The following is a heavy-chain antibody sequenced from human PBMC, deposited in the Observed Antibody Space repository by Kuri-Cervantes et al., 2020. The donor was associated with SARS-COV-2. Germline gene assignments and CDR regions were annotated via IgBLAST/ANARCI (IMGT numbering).Heavy chain of an antibody. J-gene: IGHJ4*02. CDR2: ISSSSSYI. Sequence: GGSLRLSCAASGFTFRSFAMSWVRQAPGKGLEWVSSISSSSSYIYYADSVKGRFTISRDNAKNSLYLQMNSLRAEDTAVYYCARVVSSSWYSHWGQGTLVTVSS. CDR1: GFTFRSFA. CDR3: ARVVSSSWYSH. V-gene: IGHV3-21*01. D-gene: IGHD6-13*01.